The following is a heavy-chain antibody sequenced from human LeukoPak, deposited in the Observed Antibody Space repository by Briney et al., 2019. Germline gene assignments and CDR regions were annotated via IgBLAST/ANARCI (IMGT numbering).Heavy chain of an antibody. CDR3: ARQQRIRHCSEGVCTEGYYFDY. D-gene: IGHD2-15*01. Sequence: HPGGSLRLSCAGTGFAFNMFAIDWVSQAPGKGLEWVSGLSRGGSTTNYADSVKGRFTISRDKSQNSVFLQLNSLRPEDTAVYYCARQQRIRHCSEGVCTEGYYFDYWGQGTLVTVSS. J-gene: IGHJ4*02. CDR2: LSRGGSTT. CDR1: GFAFNMFA. V-gene: IGHV3-23*01.